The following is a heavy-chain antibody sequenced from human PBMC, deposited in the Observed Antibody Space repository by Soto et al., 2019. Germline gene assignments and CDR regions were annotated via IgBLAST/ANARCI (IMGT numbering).Heavy chain of an antibody. CDR2: IYNGGRT. CDR3: ARGPSGDKVDS. V-gene: IGHV4-30-4*01. D-gene: IGHD7-27*01. CDR1: GGSISTVNYW. J-gene: IGHJ4*02. Sequence: QVQLQESGPGLVKPSQTLSLTCTVSGGSISTVNYWWSWIRKSPDMGLEWFGHIYNGGRTYNNPSLESRVTMSVDTSKNQLSLTSSSVSAADTAVYYCARGPSGDKVDSWGQGTLVTVSS.